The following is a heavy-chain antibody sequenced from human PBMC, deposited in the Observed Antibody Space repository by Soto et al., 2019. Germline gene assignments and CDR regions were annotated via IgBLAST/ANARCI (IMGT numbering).Heavy chain of an antibody. V-gene: IGHV4-59*01. CDR3: ARVITGTTPYTFDY. Sequence: PSETLSLTCTVSGGSISSYYWSWIRQPPGKGLEWIGYIYYSGSTNYNPSLKSRVTISVDTSKNQFSLKLSSVTAADTAVYYCARVITGTTPYTFDYWGQGTLVTVSS. D-gene: IGHD1-7*01. CDR2: IYYSGST. J-gene: IGHJ4*02. CDR1: GGSISSYY.